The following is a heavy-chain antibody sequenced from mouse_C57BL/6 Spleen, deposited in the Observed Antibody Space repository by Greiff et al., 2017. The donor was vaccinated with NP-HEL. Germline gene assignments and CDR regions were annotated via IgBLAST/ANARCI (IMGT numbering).Heavy chain of an antibody. J-gene: IGHJ3*01. D-gene: IGHD2-14*01. CDR3: ARGRDDGFAY. CDR1: GFTFSSYA. Sequence: EVKLVESGGGLVKPGGSLKLSCAASGFTFSSYAMSWVRQTPEKRLEWVATISDGGSYTYYPDNVKGRFTISRDNAKNNLYLQMSHLKSEDTAMYYCARGRDDGFAYWGQGTLVTVSA. V-gene: IGHV5-4*03. CDR2: ISDGGSYT.